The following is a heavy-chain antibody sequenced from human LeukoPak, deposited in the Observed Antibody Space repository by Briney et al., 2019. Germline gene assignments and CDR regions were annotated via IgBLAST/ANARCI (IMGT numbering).Heavy chain of an antibody. Sequence: VSYIRSSGSTISYADSVKGRFTISRHNAKNSLYLQMNSLRAEDTAVYYCARAEYSSGDDYWGQGTLVTVSS. J-gene: IGHJ4*02. CDR3: ARAEYSSGDDY. CDR2: IRSSGSTI. D-gene: IGHD6-19*01. V-gene: IGHV3-11*01.